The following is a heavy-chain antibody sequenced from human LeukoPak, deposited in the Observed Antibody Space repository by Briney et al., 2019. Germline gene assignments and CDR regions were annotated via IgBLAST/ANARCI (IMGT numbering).Heavy chain of an antibody. CDR3: ARDTYYYDSRGYFRA. J-gene: IGHJ4*02. CDR2: ISYDGITE. Sequence: PGRSLRLSCAASGFSFSSYAMHWVRQAPGNGLGWVAIISYDGITETYSDSVKGRFTISRDNFKNTLYLQMNSLRAEDTAVDYCARDTYYYDSRGYFRAWGQGTLVTASS. CDR1: GFSFSSYA. D-gene: IGHD3-22*01. V-gene: IGHV3-30*04.